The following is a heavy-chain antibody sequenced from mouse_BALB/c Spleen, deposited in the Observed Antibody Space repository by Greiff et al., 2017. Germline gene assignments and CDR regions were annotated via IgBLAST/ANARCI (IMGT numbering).Heavy chain of an antibody. J-gene: IGHJ2*01. CDR3: ARDNDGYYY. V-gene: IGHV7-3*02. CDR1: GFTFTDYY. CDR2: IRNKANGYTT. Sequence: EVQVVESGGGLVQPGGSLRLSCATSGFTFTDYYMSWVRQPPGKALEWLGFIRNKANGYTTEYSASVKGRFTISRDNSQSILYLQMNTLRAEDSATYYCARDNDGYYYWGQGTTLTVSS. D-gene: IGHD2-3*01.